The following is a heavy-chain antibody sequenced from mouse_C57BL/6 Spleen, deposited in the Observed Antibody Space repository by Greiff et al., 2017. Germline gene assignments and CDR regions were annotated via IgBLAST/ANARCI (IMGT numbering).Heavy chain of an antibody. D-gene: IGHD2-1*01. V-gene: IGHV1-52*01. CDR1: VYTFTSYW. Sequence: QVQLQQPGAELVRPGSSVKLSCKASVYTFTSYWMHWVKQRPIQGLEWIGNIDPSDSETHYNQKFKDKATLTVDKSSSTAYMQLSSLTSEDSAVYYCARRGIYGNYWYFDVWGTGTTVTVSS. CDR2: IDPSDSET. J-gene: IGHJ1*03. CDR3: ARRGIYGNYWYFDV.